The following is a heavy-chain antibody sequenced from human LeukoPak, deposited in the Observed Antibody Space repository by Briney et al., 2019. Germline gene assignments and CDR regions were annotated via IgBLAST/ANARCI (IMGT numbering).Heavy chain of an antibody. CDR1: GFAFSSYW. V-gene: IGHV3-74*01. CDR2: INSDGSST. D-gene: IGHD5-12*01. Sequence: PGGSLRLSCAASGFAFSSYWMHWVRQAPGKGLVWVSRINSDGSSTSYADSVKGRFTISRDNAKNSLYLQMNSLRAEDTAVYYCARDQGLRHLIYYYYGMDVWGQGTTVTVSS. J-gene: IGHJ6*02. CDR3: ARDQGLRHLIYYYYGMDV.